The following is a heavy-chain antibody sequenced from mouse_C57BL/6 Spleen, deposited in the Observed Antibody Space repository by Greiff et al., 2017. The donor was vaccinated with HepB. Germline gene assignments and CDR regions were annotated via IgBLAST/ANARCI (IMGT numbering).Heavy chain of an antibody. CDR3: AREDWDWAMDY. CDR1: GYAFSSSW. CDR2: IYPGDGDT. J-gene: IGHJ4*01. D-gene: IGHD4-1*01. Sequence: QVQLQQSGPELVKPGASVKISCKASGYAFSSSWMNWVKQRPGKGLEWIGRIYPGDGDTNYNGKFKGKATLTADKSSSTAYMQLSSLTSEDSAVYFCAREDWDWAMDYWGQGTSVTVSS. V-gene: IGHV1-82*01.